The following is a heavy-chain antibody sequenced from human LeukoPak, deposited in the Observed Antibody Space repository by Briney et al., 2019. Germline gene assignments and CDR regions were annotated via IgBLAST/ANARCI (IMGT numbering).Heavy chain of an antibody. D-gene: IGHD2-15*01. V-gene: IGHV3-23*01. J-gene: IGHJ6*02. CDR3: AKEMPVVVHRYGMDV. Sequence: GASLRLSCAASGFTFSSYAMSWVRQAPGKGLEWVAAICGSGGRIYYADSVKGRFTISRDKSKNTPYLQMNSLRAEDTAVYYGAKEMPVVVHRYGMDVWGQGTTVTVSS. CDR1: GFTFSSYA. CDR2: ICGSGGRI.